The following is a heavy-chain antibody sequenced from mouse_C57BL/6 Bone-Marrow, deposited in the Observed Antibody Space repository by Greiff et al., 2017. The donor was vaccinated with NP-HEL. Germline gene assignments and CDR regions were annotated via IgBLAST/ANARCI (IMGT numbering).Heavy chain of an antibody. V-gene: IGHV10-1*01. CDR1: GFSFNTYA. CDR3: VRQGGLRRRAWFAY. D-gene: IGHD2-4*01. CDR2: IRSKSNNYAT. Sequence: EVQLVESGGGLVQPKGSLKLSCAASGFSFNTYAMNWVRQAPGKGLEWVARIRSKSNNYATYYADSVKDRFTISRDDSESMLYLQMNNLKTEDTARYYCVRQGGLRRRAWFAYWGQGTLVTVSA. J-gene: IGHJ3*01.